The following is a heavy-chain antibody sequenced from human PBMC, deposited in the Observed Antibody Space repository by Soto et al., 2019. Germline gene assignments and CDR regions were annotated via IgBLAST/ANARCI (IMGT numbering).Heavy chain of an antibody. J-gene: IGHJ4*02. D-gene: IGHD1-26*01. Sequence: QVQLVESGGGVVQPGRSLRLSCAASGFTFSSYGMHWVRQAPGKGLEWVAVISYDGSNKYYADSVKGRFTISRDNSKNTLYLQMNSLRAEDTAVYYCANTGSYYAPFDYWGQGTLVTVSS. CDR3: ANTGSYYAPFDY. CDR2: ISYDGSNK. V-gene: IGHV3-30*18. CDR1: GFTFSSYG.